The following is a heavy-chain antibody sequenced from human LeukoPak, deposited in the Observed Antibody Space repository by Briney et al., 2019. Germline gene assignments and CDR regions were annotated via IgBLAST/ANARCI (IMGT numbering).Heavy chain of an antibody. CDR2: INPSGGST. CDR1: GYTFTSYY. D-gene: IGHD2-2*01. CDR3: ARGDIVVVPAAMNWFDP. J-gene: IGHJ5*02. V-gene: IGHV1-46*01. Sequence: ASVTVSCKASGYTFTSYYMHWVRQAPGQGLEWMGLINPSGGSTSYAQKFQGRVTMTRDTSTSTVYMELSSLRSEDTAVYYCARGDIVVVPAAMNWFDPWGQGTLVTVSS.